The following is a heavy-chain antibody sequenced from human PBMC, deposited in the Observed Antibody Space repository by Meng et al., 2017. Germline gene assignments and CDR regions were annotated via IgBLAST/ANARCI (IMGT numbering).Heavy chain of an antibody. D-gene: IGHD3-22*01. CDR3: ARAGVGYYDSSGPYSY. V-gene: IGHV4-4*02. CDR2: IYHSGST. CDR1: GGSISSSNW. Sequence: LVSGLVKPSGTPSLTCAVSGGSISSSNWGSWVRQPPGKGLEWIGEIYHSGSTNYNPSLKSRVTISVDKSKNQFSLKLSSVTAADTAVYYCARAGVGYYDSSGPYSYWGQGTLVTVSS. J-gene: IGHJ4*02.